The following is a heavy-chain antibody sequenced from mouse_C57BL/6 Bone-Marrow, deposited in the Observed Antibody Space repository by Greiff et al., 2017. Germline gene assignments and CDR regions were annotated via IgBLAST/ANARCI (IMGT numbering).Heavy chain of an antibody. CDR1: GYTFTSYW. CDR3: ASPYYYGSSGDV. CDR2: IHPNSGST. J-gene: IGHJ1*03. V-gene: IGHV1-64*01. D-gene: IGHD1-1*01. Sequence: QVQLQQPGAELVKPGASVKLSCKASGYTFTSYWMHWVKQRPGQGLEWIGMIHPNSGSTNYNEKFKSKATLTVDKSSSTAYMQLSSLTSEDSAVYYCASPYYYGSSGDVWGTGTTVTVSS.